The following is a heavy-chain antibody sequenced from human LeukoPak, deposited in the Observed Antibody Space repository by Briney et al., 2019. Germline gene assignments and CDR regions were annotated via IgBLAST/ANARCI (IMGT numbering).Heavy chain of an antibody. CDR3: ARAPHFFDTSGSRYYFDY. CDR2: IYYSGST. D-gene: IGHD3-22*01. J-gene: IGHJ4*02. V-gene: IGHV4-39*07. Sequence: PSETLSPTYTVSGGSISSSTYYWGWIRQPPGKGLEWIGTIYYSGSTYYNPSLKSRVTISVDTSKKQFSLKLSSVTAADTAVYYCARAPHFFDTSGSRYYFDYWGQGALVTVSS. CDR1: GGSISSSTYY.